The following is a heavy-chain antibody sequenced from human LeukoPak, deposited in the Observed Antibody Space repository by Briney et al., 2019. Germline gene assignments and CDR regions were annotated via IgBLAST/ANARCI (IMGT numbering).Heavy chain of an antibody. J-gene: IGHJ4*02. CDR1: GFTVSSNY. D-gene: IGHD3-10*01. CDR2: IYNDGST. CDR3: VRDGFGTRGNYFDY. V-gene: IGHV3-53*01. Sequence: GGSLRLSCEVSGFTVSSNYMSWVRQAPGKGLGWVSVIYNDGSTYYADSVRGRFTISRGNWKNTLDLQMNSLRAEDTAVYYCVRDGFGTRGNYFDYWGQGTLVTVSS.